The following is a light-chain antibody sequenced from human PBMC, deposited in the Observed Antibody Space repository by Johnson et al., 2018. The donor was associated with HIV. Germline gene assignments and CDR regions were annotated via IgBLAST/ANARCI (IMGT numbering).Light chain of an antibody. CDR2: DNH. V-gene: IGLV1-51*01. CDR1: NSNFGNYY. Sequence: QSVLTQRPSVSAAPGQKVTISCSGNNSNFGNYYLSWYQHLPGTAPKLLIYDNHKRPSGIPDRFSGSKSGTSATLALTGLQAADEADYYCGTWDTSLSAYVIGTGTNVTVL. CDR3: GTWDTSLSAYV. J-gene: IGLJ1*01.